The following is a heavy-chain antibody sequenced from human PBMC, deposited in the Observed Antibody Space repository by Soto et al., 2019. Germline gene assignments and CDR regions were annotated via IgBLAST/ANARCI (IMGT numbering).Heavy chain of an antibody. Sequence: ASVKVSCKASGYTFTSYDINWVRQATGQGLEWMGWMNPNSGNTGYAQKFQGRVTMTRNTSISTAYMELSSLRSEDTAVYYCARPYCSGGSCYDWFDPWGQGTLVTVSS. V-gene: IGHV1-8*01. CDR1: GYTFTSYD. D-gene: IGHD2-15*01. CDR2: MNPNSGNT. CDR3: ARPYCSGGSCYDWFDP. J-gene: IGHJ5*02.